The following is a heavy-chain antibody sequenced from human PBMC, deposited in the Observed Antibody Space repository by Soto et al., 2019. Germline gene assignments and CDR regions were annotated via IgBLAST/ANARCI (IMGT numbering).Heavy chain of an antibody. D-gene: IGHD2-2*01. CDR2: IYHSGST. Sequence: QVPLQESGPGLVEPSGTLSLPCAVSGGSISSSNWWSGVRQPPGKGLERIGEIYHSGSTNYNPSFKSRVAWALDKPKNQFALKLNSVTAADTALYYRARTSTSVTRFAYWGQGTLVTVSS. J-gene: IGHJ4*02. V-gene: IGHV4-4*02. CDR1: GGSISSSNW. CDR3: ARTSTSVTRFAY.